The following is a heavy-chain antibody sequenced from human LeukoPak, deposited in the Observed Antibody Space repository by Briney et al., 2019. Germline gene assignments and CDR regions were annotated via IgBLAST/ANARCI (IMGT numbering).Heavy chain of an antibody. V-gene: IGHV3-21*01. D-gene: IGHD2-2*01. CDR2: ISSSSSYI. Sequence: GGSLRLSCAASGFTFSSYSMNWVRQAPGKGLEWVSSISSSSSYIYYADSVKGRFTISRDNAKNSLYLQMNSLRAQVTAVYYCATATDPLGYCSSTSCPDFDYWGQGTLVTLSS. J-gene: IGHJ4*02. CDR3: ATATDPLGYCSSTSCPDFDY. CDR1: GFTFSSYS.